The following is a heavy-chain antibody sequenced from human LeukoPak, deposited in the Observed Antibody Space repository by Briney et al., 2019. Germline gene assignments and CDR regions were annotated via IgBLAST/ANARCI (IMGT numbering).Heavy chain of an antibody. CDR3: ARDNFSFGRGYWYFDL. D-gene: IGHD1-26*01. Sequence: SETLSLTCAVYGGSFSGYYWSWIRQPPGKGLEWIGEINHSGSTNYNPSLKSRVTISVDTSKNQFSLKLSSVTAADTAVYYCARDNFSFGRGYWYFDLWGRGTLVTVSS. J-gene: IGHJ2*01. V-gene: IGHV4-34*01. CDR1: GGSFSGYY. CDR2: INHSGST.